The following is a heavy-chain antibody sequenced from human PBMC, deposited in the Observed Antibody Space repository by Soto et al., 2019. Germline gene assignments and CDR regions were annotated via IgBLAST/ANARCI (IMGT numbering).Heavy chain of an antibody. D-gene: IGHD6-13*01. Sequence: GGSMRLSCAASGFTFDDYAMHWVRQVPGKGLEWVSGINWNSGSIGYADSVKGRFAISRDNAKNSLHLQMNSLRAEDTAFYYCVKDESINWYSGHFRHWGQGTLVTVSS. V-gene: IGHV3-9*01. CDR2: INWNSGSI. CDR3: VKDESINWYSGHFRH. CDR1: GFTFDDYA. J-gene: IGHJ1*01.